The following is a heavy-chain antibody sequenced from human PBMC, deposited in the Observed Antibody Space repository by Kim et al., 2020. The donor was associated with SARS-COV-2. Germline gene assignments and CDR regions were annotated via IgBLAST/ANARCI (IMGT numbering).Heavy chain of an antibody. D-gene: IGHD4-17*01. CDR1: GFTFSTYA. CDR2: ISGSGVNA. Sequence: GGSLRLSCAASGFTFSTYAMSWFRQAPGKGLGWFSFISGSGVNAFYADSVKGRFTISRDNSRNALYLQMNSLRAEDTAVYYCAKVNDYGVSLDYWGKGTLVTVSS. V-gene: IGHV3-23*01. CDR3: AKVNDYGVSLDY. J-gene: IGHJ4*02.